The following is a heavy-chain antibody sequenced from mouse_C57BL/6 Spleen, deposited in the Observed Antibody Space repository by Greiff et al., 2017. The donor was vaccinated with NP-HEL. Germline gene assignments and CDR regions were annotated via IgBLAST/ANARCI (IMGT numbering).Heavy chain of an antibody. D-gene: IGHD1-1*01. J-gene: IGHJ1*03. Sequence: DVMLVESGGGLVQPGGSLSLSCAASGFTFTAYYMSWVRQPPGKALEWLGFIRNKANGYTTEYSASVKGRFTISRDNSQSILYLQMNALRAEDSATYYCARRDYGSREYFDVWGTGTTVTVAS. CDR2: IRNKANGYTT. CDR1: GFTFTAYY. V-gene: IGHV7-3*01. CDR3: ARRDYGSREYFDV.